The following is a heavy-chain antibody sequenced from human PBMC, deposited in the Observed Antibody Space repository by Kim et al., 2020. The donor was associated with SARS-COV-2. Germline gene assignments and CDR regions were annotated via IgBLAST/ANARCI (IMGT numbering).Heavy chain of an antibody. J-gene: IGHJ4*02. CDR1: GFTFSSYG. CDR3: AKDHWYNWNDWLNPELDY. V-gene: IGHV3-30*18. CDR2: ISYDGSNK. Sequence: GGSLRLSCAASGFTFSSYGMHWVRQAPGKGLEWVAVISYDGSNKYYADSVKGRFTISRDSSKNTLYLQMNSLRAEDTAVYYCAKDHWYNWNDWLNPELDYWGQGTLVTVSS. D-gene: IGHD1-1*01.